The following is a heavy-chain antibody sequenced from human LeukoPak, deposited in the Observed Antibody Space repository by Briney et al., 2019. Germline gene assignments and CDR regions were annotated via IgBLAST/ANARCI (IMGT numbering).Heavy chain of an antibody. V-gene: IGHV3-7*01. D-gene: IGHD5-24*01. CDR3: AREVRDGYNPEYYFDF. CDR2: VKQDGIEK. Sequence: GGSLRLSCSFSGFTLSSYWMSWVRQAPGKGLEWVANVKQDGIEKYYVDSVNGRFTISRDNTKNSLYLQMNSLRAEDTAVYYCAREVRDGYNPEYYFDFWGQGTLVTVSS. J-gene: IGHJ4*02. CDR1: GFTLSSYW.